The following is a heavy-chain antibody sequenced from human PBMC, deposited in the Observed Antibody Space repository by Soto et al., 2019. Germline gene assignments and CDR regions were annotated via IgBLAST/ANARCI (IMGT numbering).Heavy chain of an antibody. CDR1: GFTFSSHW. CDR2: IKQDGSEK. J-gene: IGHJ3*02. V-gene: IGHV3-7*03. D-gene: IGHD3-22*01. Sequence: GGSLRLSCAASGFTFSSHWMSWVRQAPGKGLEWVANIKQDGSEKYYVDSVKGRFTISRDNAKNSLYLQMNSLRAEDTAVYYCARGRITGYYDGSDPRNAFDIWGQGTMVTVSS. CDR3: ARGRITGYYDGSDPRNAFDI.